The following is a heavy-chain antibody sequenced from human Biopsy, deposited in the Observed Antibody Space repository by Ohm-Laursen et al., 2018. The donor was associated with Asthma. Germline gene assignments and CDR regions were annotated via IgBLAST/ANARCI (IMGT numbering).Heavy chain of an antibody. J-gene: IGHJ4*02. Sequence: SLRLSCAATGFAVSRDHMFWVRQAPGKGLEWVSVIYSGGTSHTADSVRGRFTISRDYPKNTLYLQMHSLRAEDTAVYYCARGDSSNWSHYYFDYWGQGVLVTVSS. CDR1: GFAVSRDH. D-gene: IGHD3-22*01. CDR3: ARGDSSNWSHYYFDY. V-gene: IGHV3-53*01. CDR2: IYSGGTS.